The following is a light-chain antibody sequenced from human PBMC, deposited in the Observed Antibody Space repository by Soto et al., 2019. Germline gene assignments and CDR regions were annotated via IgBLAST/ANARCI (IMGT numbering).Light chain of an antibody. CDR2: GAS. CDR1: QSVSSSY. Sequence: EIVLTQSPGTLSLSPGERATLSCRASQSVSSSYLAWYQQKPGQAPRLLSYGASSRATGIPDRFSGSGSGTDFTLTISRLEPEDFAVYYCQQYGSPRTFGQGTKVDIK. CDR3: QQYGSPRT. J-gene: IGKJ1*01. V-gene: IGKV3-20*01.